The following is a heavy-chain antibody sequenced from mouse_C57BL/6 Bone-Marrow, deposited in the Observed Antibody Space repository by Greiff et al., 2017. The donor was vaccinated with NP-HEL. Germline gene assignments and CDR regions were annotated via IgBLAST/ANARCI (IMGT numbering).Heavy chain of an antibody. CDR2: IDPENGDT. CDR1: GFNIKDDY. Sequence: VQLQQSGAELVRPGASVKLSCTASGFNIKDDYMHWVKQRPEQGLEWIGWIDPENGDTEYASKFQGRATITADTSSNTAYLQLSSLTSEDTAVYYCTKRDYDPGAMDYWGQGTSVTVSS. D-gene: IGHD2-4*01. V-gene: IGHV14-4*01. J-gene: IGHJ4*01. CDR3: TKRDYDPGAMDY.